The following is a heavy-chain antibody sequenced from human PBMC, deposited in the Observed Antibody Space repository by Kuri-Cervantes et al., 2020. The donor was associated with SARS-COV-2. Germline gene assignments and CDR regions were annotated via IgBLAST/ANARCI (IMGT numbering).Heavy chain of an antibody. CDR1: GGSFSGYY. Sequence: SQTLSLTCAVYGGSFSGYYWSWIRRPPGKGLEWIGEINHSGSTNYNPSLKSRVTISVDTSKNQFSLKLSSVTAADTAVYYCARTLPRYCSSTSCGRNWFDPWGQGTLVTVSS. V-gene: IGHV4-34*01. CDR2: INHSGST. CDR3: ARTLPRYCSSTSCGRNWFDP. J-gene: IGHJ5*02. D-gene: IGHD2-2*01.